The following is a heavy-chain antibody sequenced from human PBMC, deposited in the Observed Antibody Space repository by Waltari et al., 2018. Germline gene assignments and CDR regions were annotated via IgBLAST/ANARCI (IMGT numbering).Heavy chain of an antibody. D-gene: IGHD6-13*01. J-gene: IGHJ2*01. V-gene: IGHV4-34*01. Sequence: QVQLQQWGAGLLKPSETLSLTCAVYGGSFSGYYWSWIRQPPGKGLEWIGEINHSGSTNYNPSLKSRVTISVDTSKNQFSLKLSSVTAADTAVYYCARGFQQAKRYFDLWGRGTLVTVSS. CDR2: INHSGST. CDR3: ARGFQQAKRYFDL. CDR1: GGSFSGYY.